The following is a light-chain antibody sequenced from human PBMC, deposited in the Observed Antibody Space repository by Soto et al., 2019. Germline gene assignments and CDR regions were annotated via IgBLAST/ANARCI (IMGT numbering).Light chain of an antibody. J-gene: IGKJ2*01. V-gene: IGKV3-11*01. CDR3: QQRNNLPGT. CDR2: DAS. CDR1: QSVSSY. Sequence: EIVLTQSPATLSLSPGERATLSCRASQSVSSYLAWYQQKPGQAPRLLIYDASNRATGIPARFSGSGSGTDFTLSISSLEPEDFVVDYCQQRNNLPGTFRERTKLEIK.